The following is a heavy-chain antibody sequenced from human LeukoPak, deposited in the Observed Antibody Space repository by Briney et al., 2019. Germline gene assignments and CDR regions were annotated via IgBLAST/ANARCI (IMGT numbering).Heavy chain of an antibody. CDR1: GGSISSSSYY. CDR2: IYYSGST. J-gene: IGHJ4*02. CDR3: ARTREDYYDSSGYYSDY. V-gene: IGHV4-39*07. D-gene: IGHD3-22*01. Sequence: SETLSLTCTVSGGSISSSSYYWGWIRQPPGKGLEWIGSIYYSGSTYYNPSLKSRVTISVDTSKNQFSLKLSSVTAADTAVYYCARTREDYYDSSGYYSDYWGQGTLVTVSS.